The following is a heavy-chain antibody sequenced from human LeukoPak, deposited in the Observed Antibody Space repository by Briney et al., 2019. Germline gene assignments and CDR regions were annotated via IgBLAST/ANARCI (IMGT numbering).Heavy chain of an antibody. CDR2: ISAYNGNT. D-gene: IGHD3-22*01. J-gene: IGHJ3*02. Sequence: GASVKVSCKASGYTFTSYGISWVRQAPGQGLEWMGWISAYNGNTNYAQKLQGRVTMTTDTSTSTAYMELRSLRSDDTAVYYCARGTYGIVVAPDAFDIWGQGTMVTVSS. CDR1: GYTFTSYG. CDR3: ARGTYGIVVAPDAFDI. V-gene: IGHV1-18*01.